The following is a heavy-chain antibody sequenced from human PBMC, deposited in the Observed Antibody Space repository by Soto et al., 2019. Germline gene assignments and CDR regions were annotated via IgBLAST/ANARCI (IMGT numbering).Heavy chain of an antibody. V-gene: IGHV4-59*11. CDR1: GDSINSRY. CDR2: IDYVGGT. D-gene: IGHD3-10*01. CDR3: VRQRGNYFDF. J-gene: IGHJ4*02. Sequence: PSETLSLTCSVSGDSINSRYWSWIRQPPGKGLEWIGYIDYVGGTNYAPSLQSRVTMSVDTSKNQVSLKLRYVTAADTAVYYCVRQRGNYFDFWGQGTLVTVSS.